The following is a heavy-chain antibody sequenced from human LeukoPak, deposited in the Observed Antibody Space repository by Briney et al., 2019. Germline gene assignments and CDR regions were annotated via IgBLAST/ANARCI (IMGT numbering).Heavy chain of an antibody. J-gene: IGHJ3*02. D-gene: IGHD5-24*01. CDR1: EFTSSAFW. Sequence: GGSLRLSCAASEFTSSAFWMTWVRRPPGKGLEWVANINKDGTEKEYVDSVKGRFSIFRDNAKNSVFLQMNSLRAEDTAVYYCARDQEGEMATIWDAFDIWGQGTMVTVSS. CDR2: INKDGTEK. V-gene: IGHV3-7*01. CDR3: ARDQEGEMATIWDAFDI.